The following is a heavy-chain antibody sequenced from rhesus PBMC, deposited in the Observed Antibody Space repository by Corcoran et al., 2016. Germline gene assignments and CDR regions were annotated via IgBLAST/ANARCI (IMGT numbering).Heavy chain of an antibody. J-gene: IGHJ4*01. Sequence: QLQLQESGPGLVKPSETLSVTCAVSGGSISSSYWSGIRQAPGKGLEWIGYIYGSGSSTNYNPSLKSRVTLSVDTSKNQLSLKLSSVTAADTAVYYCASVPRNWGQGVLVTVSS. CDR3: ASVPRN. V-gene: IGHV4-169*02. CDR1: GGSISSSY. CDR2: IYGSGSST.